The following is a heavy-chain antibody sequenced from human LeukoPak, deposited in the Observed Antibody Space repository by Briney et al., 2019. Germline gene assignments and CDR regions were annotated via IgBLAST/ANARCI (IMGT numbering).Heavy chain of an antibody. CDR1: GFTFSLYS. CDR2: IYTSSHI. V-gene: IGHV3-21*01. Sequence: GGSLRLSCAASGFTFSLYSINWVRQAPGKGLEWISSIYTSSHIYYADSLKGRFTISRDNAKNSVYLQMNSLRAEDTAVYYCARDEGYCSGDNCYYYGMAVWGQGTTVTVSS. J-gene: IGHJ6*02. CDR3: ARDEGYCSGDNCYYYGMAV. D-gene: IGHD2-15*01.